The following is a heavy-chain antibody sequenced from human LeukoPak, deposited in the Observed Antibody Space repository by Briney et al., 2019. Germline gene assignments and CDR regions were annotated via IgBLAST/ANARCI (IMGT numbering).Heavy chain of an antibody. D-gene: IGHD6-6*01. CDR2: IYYSGST. J-gene: IGHJ5*02. CDR3: AREVSSIQSGWFDP. CDR1: GGSISSYY. V-gene: IGHV4-59*01. Sequence: SETLSLTCTVSGGSISSYYWSWIRQPPGKGLEWIGYIYYSGSTNYNPSLKSRVTISVDTSKNQFSLKLSSVTAADTAVYYCAREVSSIQSGWFDPWGQGTLVTVSS.